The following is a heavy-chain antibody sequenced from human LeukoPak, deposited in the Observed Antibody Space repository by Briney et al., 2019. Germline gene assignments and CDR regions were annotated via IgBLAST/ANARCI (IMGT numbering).Heavy chain of an antibody. D-gene: IGHD6-6*01. CDR1: GGTFSSYA. CDR3: ARVGGAARSYFDY. J-gene: IGHJ4*02. CDR2: IIPIFGTA. V-gene: IGHV1-69*05. Sequence: SVKVSCKASGGTFSSYAISWVRQAPGQGLEWMGGIIPIFGTANYAQKFQGRVTITTDESTSTAYMELSSLRSEDTAVYYCARVGGAARSYFDYWGQGTLVTVSS.